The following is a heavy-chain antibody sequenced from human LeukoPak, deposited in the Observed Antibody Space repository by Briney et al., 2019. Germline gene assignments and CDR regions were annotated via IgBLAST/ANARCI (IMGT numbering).Heavy chain of an antibody. D-gene: IGHD3-10*01. Sequence: SETLSLTCAVYGGSFSGYYWSWIRQPPGKGLEWIGEINHSGSTNYNPSLKSRVTISVDTSKNQFSLKLSSVTAADTAVYYRARHRRYYGSGSYYNNRWFDPWGQGTLVTVSS. V-gene: IGHV4-34*01. J-gene: IGHJ5*02. CDR3: ARHRRYYGSGSYYNNRWFDP. CDR2: INHSGST. CDR1: GGSFSGYY.